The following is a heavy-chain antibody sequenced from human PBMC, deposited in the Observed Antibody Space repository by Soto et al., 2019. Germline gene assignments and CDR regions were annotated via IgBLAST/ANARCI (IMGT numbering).Heavy chain of an antibody. V-gene: IGHV3-43*01. Sequence: EVQLVESGGAVVQPGGSLRLSCAASGFTFDDYTMHWVRQAPGKGLEWVSLISWDGAETFYAGSVEGRFTISRDNSKSSLYLQLSRLGTEDTSVYFCAKKSGGTVSFDHWGQGILVTVSS. J-gene: IGHJ4*02. CDR1: GFTFDDYT. CDR2: ISWDGAET. D-gene: IGHD2-15*01. CDR3: AKKSGGTVSFDH.